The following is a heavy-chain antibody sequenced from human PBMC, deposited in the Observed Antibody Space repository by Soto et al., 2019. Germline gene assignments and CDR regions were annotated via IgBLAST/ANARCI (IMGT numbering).Heavy chain of an antibody. V-gene: IGHV1-3*01. CDR3: ARSSGYYLIDY. CDR2: INAGNGNT. Sequence: QVQLVQSGAKVKKPGASVKVSCKASGYTFTSYAMHWVRQAPGQRLEWMGWINAGNGNTKYSQKFQGSVTITRDTSASTAYMELSSLRSEDTAVYYCARSSGYYLIDYWGQGTLVTVSS. D-gene: IGHD3-22*01. J-gene: IGHJ4*02. CDR1: GYTFTSYA.